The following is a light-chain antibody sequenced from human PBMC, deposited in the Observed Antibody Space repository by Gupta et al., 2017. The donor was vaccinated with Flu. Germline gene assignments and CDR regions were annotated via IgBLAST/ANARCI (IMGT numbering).Light chain of an antibody. J-gene: IGLJ2*01. CDR2: QDT. CDR3: QVWDSSTGV. V-gene: IGLV3-1*01. CDR1: KLGDKF. Sequence: SPGQTAVITCSGDKLGDKFACWYQQKPGQSPTLVIYQDTKRTSGIPERFSGSNSGNTATLTISGTQAMDEADYYCQVWDSSTGVFGGGTKVTVL.